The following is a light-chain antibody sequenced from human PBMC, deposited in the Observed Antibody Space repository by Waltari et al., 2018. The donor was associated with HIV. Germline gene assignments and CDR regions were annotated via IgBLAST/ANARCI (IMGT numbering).Light chain of an antibody. V-gene: IGKV1-5*03. CDR3: QQYNSYPYT. CDR2: KAS. Sequence: DIQMTQSPSTLSASVGDRVTITCRASQSISSWLAWYPQKPGKAPNLLIYKASSLKRGVPSRVSGSGSGTEFTLTISSLQPDDFATYYCQQYNSYPYTFDPGTKLEIK. CDR1: QSISSW. J-gene: IGKJ2*01.